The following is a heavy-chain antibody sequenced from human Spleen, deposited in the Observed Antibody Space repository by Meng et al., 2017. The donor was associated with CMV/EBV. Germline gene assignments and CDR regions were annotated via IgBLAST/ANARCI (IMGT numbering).Heavy chain of an antibody. Sequence: DYYMTGIRQAPGKGLEWVSYISNSGTTIYYADSVKGRFTISRDNAKNSLYLQMNSLRAEDTAVYYCARDLGDVVIVTTPMARGWFDPWGQGILVTVSS. D-gene: IGHD2-2*01. J-gene: IGHJ5*02. CDR2: ISNSGTTI. V-gene: IGHV3-11*01. CDR1: DYY. CDR3: ARDLGDVVIVTTPMARGWFDP.